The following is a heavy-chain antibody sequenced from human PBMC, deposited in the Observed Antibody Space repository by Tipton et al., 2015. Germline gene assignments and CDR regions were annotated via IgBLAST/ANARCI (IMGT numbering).Heavy chain of an antibody. CDR3: ARGGSPIIEMAYHHYGLDV. Sequence: TLSLTCSLSGGSFYAYYGTWIRQPPGQGLEWIGEIYHSGTTNYNPSLRVRFTISRRTSKNQLSLRVGSVTAADTAIYYCARGGSPIIEMAYHHYGLDVWGQGTTVTVSS. V-gene: IGHV4-34*01. CDR1: GGSFYAYY. J-gene: IGHJ6*02. CDR2: IYHSGTT. D-gene: IGHD5-24*01.